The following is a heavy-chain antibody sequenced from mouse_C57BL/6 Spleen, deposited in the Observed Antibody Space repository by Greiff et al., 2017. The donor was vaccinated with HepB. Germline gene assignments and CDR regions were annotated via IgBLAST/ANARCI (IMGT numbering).Heavy chain of an antibody. CDR1: GYTFTSYW. V-gene: IGHV1-64*01. D-gene: IGHD2-4*01. Sequence: VQLQQSGAELVKPGASVKLSCKASGYTFTSYWMHWVKQRPGQGLEWIGMIHPNSGSTNYNEKFKSKATLTVDKSSSTAYMQLSSLTSEDSAVYYCARGGYDYDPSMDYWGQGTSVTVSS. CDR3: ARGGYDYDPSMDY. J-gene: IGHJ4*01. CDR2: IHPNSGST.